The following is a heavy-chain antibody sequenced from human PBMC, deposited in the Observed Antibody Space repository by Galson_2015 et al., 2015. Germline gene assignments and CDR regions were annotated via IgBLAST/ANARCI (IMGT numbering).Heavy chain of an antibody. Sequence: SEPLSLTCAVSGDSISSNNWWSWVRQTPEKGLEWIGEIFHAESTNFNPSLKSRVTISLDMAKNQFSLKLSSVTAADTAVYYCARRDGWNWGMDVWGLGTTVTVSS. CDR2: IFHAEST. CDR1: GDSISSNNW. V-gene: IGHV4-4*02. D-gene: IGHD5-24*01. J-gene: IGHJ6*02. CDR3: ARRDGWNWGMDV.